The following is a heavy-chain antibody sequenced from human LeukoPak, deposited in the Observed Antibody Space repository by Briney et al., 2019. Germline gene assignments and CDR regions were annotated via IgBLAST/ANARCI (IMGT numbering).Heavy chain of an antibody. J-gene: IGHJ4*02. CDR3: ASLIPCSSRINDY. Sequence: PSETLSLTCTVSGGSISSSSYYWGWIRQPPGKGLEWIGSIYYSGSTYYNPSLKSRVTISVDTSKNQFSLKLSSVTAADTAVYYCASLIPCSSRINDYWGQGTLVTVSS. V-gene: IGHV4-39*01. CDR1: GGSISSSSYY. D-gene: IGHD6-13*01. CDR2: IYYSGST.